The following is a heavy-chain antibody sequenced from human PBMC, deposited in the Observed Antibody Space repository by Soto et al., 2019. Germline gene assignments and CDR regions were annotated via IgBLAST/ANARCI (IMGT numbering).Heavy chain of an antibody. J-gene: IGHJ6*02. D-gene: IGHD6-13*01. V-gene: IGHV1-69*01. CDR3: ARALYSSSWYGLYGMDV. CDR2: IIPIFGTA. CDR1: GGTFSSYA. Sequence: QVQLVQSGAEVKKPGSSVKVSCKASGGTFSSYAISWVRQAPGQGLEWMGGIIPIFGTANYAQKFQGRVTITADESTSTAYMELSSLRSEDTDVYYCARALYSSSWYGLYGMDVWGQGTTVTVSS.